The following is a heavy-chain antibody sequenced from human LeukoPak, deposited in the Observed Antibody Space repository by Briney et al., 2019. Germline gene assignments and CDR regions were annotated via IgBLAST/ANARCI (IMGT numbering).Heavy chain of an antibody. CDR1: GGSISSGGYY. CDR3: ARGAYYYGSGSYDY. Sequence: PSETLSLTCTVSGGSISSGGYYWSWIRQPPGKGLEWIGYIYHSGSTYYNPSLKSRVTISVDRSKNQFSLKLSSVTAADTAVYYCARGAYYYGSGSYDYWGQGTLVTVSS. CDR2: IYHSGST. V-gene: IGHV4-30-2*01. J-gene: IGHJ4*02. D-gene: IGHD3-10*01.